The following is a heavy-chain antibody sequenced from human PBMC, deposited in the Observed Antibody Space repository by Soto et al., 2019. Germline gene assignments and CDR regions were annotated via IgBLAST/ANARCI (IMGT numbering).Heavy chain of an antibody. J-gene: IGHJ3*02. Sequence: QVQLVQSGAEVKKPGSSVKVSCKASGGTFSSYAISWVRQAPGQGLEWIGGIIPIFGTANYAQKFQGRVTITADESTSTAYMELSSLRSEDTAVYYCAAGAYYYDSSGYYQGAFDIWGQGTMVTVSS. CDR2: IIPIFGTA. CDR3: AAGAYYYDSSGYYQGAFDI. D-gene: IGHD3-22*01. V-gene: IGHV1-69*01. CDR1: GGTFSSYA.